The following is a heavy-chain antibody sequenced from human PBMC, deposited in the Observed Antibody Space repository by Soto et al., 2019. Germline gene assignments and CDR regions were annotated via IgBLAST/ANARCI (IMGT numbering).Heavy chain of an antibody. CDR3: ARGGYSYGDGGLPYYYYGMDV. V-gene: IGHV1-2*04. Sequence: WASVKVSCKASGYTFTGYYMHWLRQAPGQGLEWMGWINPNSGGTNYAQKFQGWVTMTRDTSISTAYMELSRLRSDDTAVYYCARGGYSYGDGGLPYYYYGMDVWGQGTTVTVSS. CDR2: INPNSGGT. J-gene: IGHJ6*02. CDR1: GYTFTGYY. D-gene: IGHD5-18*01.